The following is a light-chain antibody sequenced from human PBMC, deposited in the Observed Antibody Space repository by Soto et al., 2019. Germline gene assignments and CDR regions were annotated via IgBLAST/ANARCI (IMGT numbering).Light chain of an antibody. J-gene: IGKJ4*01. V-gene: IGKV1-27*01. CDR3: QKYNSAPLT. Sequence: DVQMTQSPSCLSAFVGDRVTITCRASQGIATYLAWFQQKPGKVPKLLIYATSTLQSGVPSRFSGSGSGTDFTLTISSLQPEDVATYYCQKYNSAPLTFGGGTKLEIK. CDR1: QGIATY. CDR2: ATS.